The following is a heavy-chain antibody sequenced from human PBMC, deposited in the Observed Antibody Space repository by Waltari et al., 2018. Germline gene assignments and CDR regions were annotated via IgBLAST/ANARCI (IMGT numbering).Heavy chain of an antibody. J-gene: IGHJ4*02. Sequence: VQLVESGGGLVKPGGSVRLSCAASGFTIRNFGMSWVRQAPGKGLEWVATTTDGNAYLYYADSVRGRFTVSTDNAKSSLYLQMNNLRAEDTGVYYCVRALTTPNDYWGRGTLVTVSS. CDR3: VRALTTPNDY. V-gene: IGHV3-21*03. CDR2: TTDGNAYL. CDR1: GFTIRNFG. D-gene: IGHD4-17*01.